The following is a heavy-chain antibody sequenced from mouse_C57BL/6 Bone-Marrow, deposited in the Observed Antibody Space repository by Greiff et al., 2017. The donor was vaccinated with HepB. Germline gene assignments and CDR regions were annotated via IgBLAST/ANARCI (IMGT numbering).Heavy chain of an antibody. Sequence: VQLQQSGAELVRPGSSVKLSCKASGYTFTSYWMHWVKQRPIQGLEWIGNIDPSDSETHYNQKFKDKATLTVDKSSSTAYMQLSSLTSEDSAVYYCARGSGNYVWFAYWGQGTLVTVSA. CDR1: GYTFTSYW. J-gene: IGHJ3*01. V-gene: IGHV1-52*01. CDR3: ARGSGNYVWFAY. D-gene: IGHD2-1*01. CDR2: IDPSDSET.